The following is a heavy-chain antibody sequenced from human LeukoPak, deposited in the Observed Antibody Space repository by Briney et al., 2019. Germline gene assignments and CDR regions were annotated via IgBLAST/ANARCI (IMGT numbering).Heavy chain of an antibody. V-gene: IGHV4-61*02. J-gene: IGHJ3*02. D-gene: IGHD3-9*01. CDR3: ARSDDILTGYAFDI. CDR2: IYTSGST. Sequence: SQTLSLTCTVSGGSISSGSYYWSWIRQPAGKGLEWIGRIYTSGSTNYNPSLKSRVTISVDTSKNQLSLKLRSVTAADTAVYYCARSDDILTGYAFDIWGQGTMVTVSS. CDR1: GGSISSGSYY.